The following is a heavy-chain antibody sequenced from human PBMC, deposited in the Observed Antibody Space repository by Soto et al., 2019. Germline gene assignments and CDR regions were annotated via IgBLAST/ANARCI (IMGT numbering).Heavy chain of an antibody. V-gene: IGHV3-23*01. J-gene: IGHJ4*02. D-gene: IGHD3-22*01. CDR3: AKGKIVVITPFDN. Sequence: GGSLRLSCAASGFTFSSYAMSWVRQAPGKGLEWVSVISGSGDSTFYADSVKGRSTISRDNSKNTLYLQMNSLRAEDKAVYYGAKGKIVVITPFDNWGQGTLVTVSS. CDR1: GFTFSSYA. CDR2: ISGSGDST.